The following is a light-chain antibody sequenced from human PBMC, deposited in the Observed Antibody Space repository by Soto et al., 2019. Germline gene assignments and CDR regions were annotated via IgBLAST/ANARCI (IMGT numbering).Light chain of an antibody. CDR1: QSISSW. J-gene: IGKJ1*01. CDR2: KAF. Sequence: DIQMTQSPSTLFAPVEARVTIPSRPGQSISSWLAWYQQKPGKAPKLLIYKAFSLEIGVPSRFSGSGSGTEFTLTISSLQPDDFATYYCQQYNSYWTFGQGTKVEI. CDR3: QQYNSYWT. V-gene: IGKV1-5*03.